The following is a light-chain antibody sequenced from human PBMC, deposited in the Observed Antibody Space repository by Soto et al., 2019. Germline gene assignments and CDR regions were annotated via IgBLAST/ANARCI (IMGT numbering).Light chain of an antibody. CDR3: SSYTSSSTLNYV. J-gene: IGLJ1*01. V-gene: IGLV2-14*01. CDR2: DVS. Sequence: QSALTQPASVSGSPGQSITISCTGTSSDVGGYNYVSWYQQHPGKAPKLMIYDVSNRPSGVSNRFSGSKSGNTASLTISALQAEDEADYYCSSYTSSSTLNYVFGTGTKVTVL. CDR1: SSDVGGYNY.